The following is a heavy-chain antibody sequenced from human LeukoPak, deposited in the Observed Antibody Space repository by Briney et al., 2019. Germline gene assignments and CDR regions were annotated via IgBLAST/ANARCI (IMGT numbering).Heavy chain of an antibody. CDR1: GFTFDDFA. J-gene: IGHJ4*02. CDR3: AKAKSWGATPHYFDS. CDR2: ISWNGGSV. V-gene: IGHV3-9*01. D-gene: IGHD3-16*01. Sequence: GGSLRLSCAASGFTFDDFAIHWVRQVPGKGLEWVSGISWNGGSVGYADSVKGRFTISRDNAKNSLYLQMNTLRAEDTALYYCAKAKSWGATPHYFDSWGQGTLVTVSS.